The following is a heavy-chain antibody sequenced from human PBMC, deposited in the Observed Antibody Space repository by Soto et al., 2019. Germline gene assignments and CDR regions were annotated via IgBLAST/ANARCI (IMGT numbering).Heavy chain of an antibody. D-gene: IGHD3-3*01. CDR1: GFTFSSYG. J-gene: IGHJ6*02. CDR2: IWYDGSNK. V-gene: IGHV3-33*01. Sequence: QVQLVESGGGVVQPGRSLRLSCAASGFTFSSYGMHWVRQAPGKGLEWVAVIWYDGSNKYYADSVKGRFTISRDNSKNTLYLQMNSLRAEDTAVYYCARDRGTYDFWGGSGMDVWGQGTTVTVSS. CDR3: ARDRGTYDFWGGSGMDV.